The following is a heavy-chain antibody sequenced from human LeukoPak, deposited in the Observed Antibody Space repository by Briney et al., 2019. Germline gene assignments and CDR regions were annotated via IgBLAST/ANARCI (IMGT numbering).Heavy chain of an antibody. CDR2: IRSKANSYAT. CDR1: GFTFSGSA. J-gene: IGHJ3*02. CDR3: TRTYYYDSSGYPLRAFDI. Sequence: GGSLRLSCAASGFTFSGSAMHWVRQASGKGLEWVGCIRSKANSYATAYAASVKGRFTISRDDSKNTAYLQMNSLKTEDTAVYYCTRTYYYDSSGYPLRAFDIWGQGTMVTVSS. D-gene: IGHD3-22*01. V-gene: IGHV3-73*01.